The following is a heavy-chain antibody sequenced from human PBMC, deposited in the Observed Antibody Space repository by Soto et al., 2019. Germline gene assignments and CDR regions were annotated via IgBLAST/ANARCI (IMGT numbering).Heavy chain of an antibody. V-gene: IGHV5-51*01. Sequence: GASLKISCQTSGYNSTSHCIAWVRQMPGKGLEWMGVIYPSDSHTRYSPSFQGQVTISADKSISTAYLQWSSLKASDTAMYYCARRYYGIAARHYYGMDVWGQGTTVTVSS. J-gene: IGHJ6*02. CDR3: ARRYYGIAARHYYGMDV. CDR1: GYNSTSHC. D-gene: IGHD6-6*01. CDR2: IYPSDSHT.